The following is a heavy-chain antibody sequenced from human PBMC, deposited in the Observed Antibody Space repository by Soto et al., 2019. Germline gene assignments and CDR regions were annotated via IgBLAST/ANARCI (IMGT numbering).Heavy chain of an antibody. V-gene: IGHV4-39*01. CDR1: GGSISSSSYY. D-gene: IGHD3-10*01. Sequence: QLQLQESGPGLVKPSETLSLTCTVSGGSISSSSYYWGWMRQPPGKGLEWIGRIYYSGSTDYNPSHKSRVTISVDTSRNQFALKLSSVTAADTAVYYCARSLITMEQEADWGQGTLVSVSS. J-gene: IGHJ4*02. CDR3: ARSLITMEQEAD. CDR2: IYYSGST.